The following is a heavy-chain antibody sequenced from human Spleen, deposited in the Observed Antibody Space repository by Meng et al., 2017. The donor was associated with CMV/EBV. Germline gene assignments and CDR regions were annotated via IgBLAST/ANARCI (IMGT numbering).Heavy chain of an antibody. Sequence: SETLSLTCTVSGGSISSSSYYWGWIRQPPGKGLEWIGSIYYSGSTYYNPSLKSRVTISVDTSKNQFSLKLSSVTAADTAVYYCARVHEGWFDPWGQGTLVTVSS. CDR3: ARVHEGWFDP. CDR2: IYYSGST. V-gene: IGHV4-39*07. CDR1: GGSISSSSYY. J-gene: IGHJ5*02.